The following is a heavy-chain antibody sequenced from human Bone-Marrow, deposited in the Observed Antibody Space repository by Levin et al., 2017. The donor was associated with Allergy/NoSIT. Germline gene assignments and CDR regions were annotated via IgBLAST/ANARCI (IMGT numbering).Heavy chain of an antibody. CDR1: GFTFATSD. CDR2: ITASGGTT. CDR3: VKEAGLTSDTTHLVVCDS. V-gene: IGHV3-23*01. J-gene: IGHJ5*01. Sequence: GGSLRLSCAASGFTFATSDMNWVRQGPGQGLEWVAQITASGGTTFYADPVKGRSTISRDNSRRTLYRQLNSLRPEDPAAYVCVKEAGLTSDTTHLVVCDSCGDGTRGTVSS. D-gene: IGHD3-22*01.